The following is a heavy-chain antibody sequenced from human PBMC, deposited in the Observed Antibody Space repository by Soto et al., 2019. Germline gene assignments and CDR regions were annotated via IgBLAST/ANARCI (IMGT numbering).Heavy chain of an antibody. CDR2: ISYDGSKK. J-gene: IGHJ4*02. D-gene: IGHD6-6*01. CDR1: GFPFSTYC. CDR3: AKDLSSSDDY. Sequence: PGGSLRLSCAASGFPFSTYCMHWVRQAPGKGLEWVTVISYDGSKKYYADSVKGRFTISRDNYKNTLYLQMNSLRAEDTAVYYCAKDLSSSDDYWGQGTLVTVSS. V-gene: IGHV3-30*18.